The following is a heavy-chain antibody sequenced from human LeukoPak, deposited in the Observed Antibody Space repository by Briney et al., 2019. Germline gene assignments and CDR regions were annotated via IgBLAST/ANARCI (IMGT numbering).Heavy chain of an antibody. CDR2: IYYRGST. J-gene: IGHJ4*02. V-gene: IGHV4-59*01. Sequence: SQTLSLTRSVAGGSISSYYWSWIRQPPGKGLEWIGYIYYRGSTKYNHSLKSRVAISVDTSNNQFSLKLSSVAAADTAVYYCAAAAYGSESYTVDYWGQGTLVTVSS. D-gene: IGHD3-10*01. CDR3: AAAAYGSESYTVDY. CDR1: GGSISSYY.